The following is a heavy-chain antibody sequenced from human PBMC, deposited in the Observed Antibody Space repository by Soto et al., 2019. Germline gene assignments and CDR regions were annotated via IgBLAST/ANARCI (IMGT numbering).Heavy chain of an antibody. CDR2: ISGSGGST. V-gene: IGHV3-23*01. CDR1: GFTFSSYA. J-gene: IGHJ4*02. Sequence: GGSLRLSCAASGFTFSSYAMSWVRQAPGKGLEWVPAISGSGGSTYYADSVKGRFTISRDNSKNTLYLQMNSLRAEDTAVYYCAKDHTALAAAGLFDYWGQGTLVTVSS. CDR3: AKDHTALAAAGLFDY. D-gene: IGHD6-13*01.